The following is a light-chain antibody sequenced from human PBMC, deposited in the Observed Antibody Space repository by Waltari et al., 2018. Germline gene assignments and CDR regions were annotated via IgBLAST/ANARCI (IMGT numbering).Light chain of an antibody. Sequence: QSALTQPRSVSGPPGQSVTISCTGTTSDVTSYNYVSWYQQHPDKAPKLVIYDVNKRPSGVPDRFSGSKSGDTASLTISGLQTEDEADYYCCSYAGNYTLVFGGGTKLTVL. CDR1: TSDVTSYNY. CDR2: DVN. V-gene: IGLV2-11*01. CDR3: CSYAGNYTLV. J-gene: IGLJ2*01.